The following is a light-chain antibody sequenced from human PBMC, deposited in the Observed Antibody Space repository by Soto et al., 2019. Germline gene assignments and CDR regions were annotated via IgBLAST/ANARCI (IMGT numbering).Light chain of an antibody. CDR2: GNS. J-gene: IGLJ2*01. V-gene: IGLV1-40*01. CDR3: QSYDSSLRSLV. Sequence: QSVLTQPPSVSGSPGQRVTISCTGSSSNIGAGYHVHWYQQLPGTAPKLLIYGNSNRPSGVPDRFSGSKSGTSASLAITGLQAEDEADYYCQSYDSSLRSLVFGGGTKLTVL. CDR1: SSNIGAGYH.